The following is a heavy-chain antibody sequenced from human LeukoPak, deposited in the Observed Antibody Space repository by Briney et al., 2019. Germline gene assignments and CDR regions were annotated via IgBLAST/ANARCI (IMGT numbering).Heavy chain of an antibody. CDR1: GYSFTSNW. J-gene: IGHJ1*01. Sequence: GESPKISCKGSGYSFTSNWIGWVRQMPGKGLEWMGIIYPGDSDTRYSPSFQGQVTISADKSISTAYLHWSSLKASDTAIYYCATYAGSSSKYFQNWGQGTLVTVSS. D-gene: IGHD3-10*01. V-gene: IGHV5-51*01. CDR3: ATYAGSSSKYFQN. CDR2: IYPGDSDT.